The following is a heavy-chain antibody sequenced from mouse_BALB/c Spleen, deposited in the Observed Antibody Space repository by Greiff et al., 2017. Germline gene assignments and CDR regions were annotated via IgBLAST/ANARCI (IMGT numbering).Heavy chain of an antibody. D-gene: IGHD4-1*01. Sequence: EVQLVESGGGLVQPGGSRKLSCAASGFTFSSFGMHWVRQAPEKGLEWVAYISSGSSTIYYADTVKGRFTISRDNPKNTLFLQMTSLRSEDTAMYYCARTPNWAWFAYWGQGTLVTVSA. CDR2: ISSGSSTI. CDR3: ARTPNWAWFAY. V-gene: IGHV5-17*02. J-gene: IGHJ3*01. CDR1: GFTFSSFG.